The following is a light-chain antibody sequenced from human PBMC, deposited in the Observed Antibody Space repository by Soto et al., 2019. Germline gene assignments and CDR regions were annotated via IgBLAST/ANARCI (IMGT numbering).Light chain of an antibody. V-gene: IGLV1-44*01. J-gene: IGLJ3*02. CDR3: AAWDDSLSGTV. CDR1: SSNIGNNT. Sequence: QSVLTQPPSASVTPGQRVSISCSGSSSNIGNNTVNWYQQFPETAPRLLIYTTNQRPSGVPDRFSGSKSGTSASLAISGLQSEDDADYYCAAWDDSLSGTVFGGGTMLTVL. CDR2: TTN.